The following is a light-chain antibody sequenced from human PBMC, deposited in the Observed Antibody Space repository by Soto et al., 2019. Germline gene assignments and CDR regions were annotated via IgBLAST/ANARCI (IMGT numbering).Light chain of an antibody. CDR1: NIGSKS. CDR3: QVRDISIGHLV. Sequence: SYELTQPPSVSVAPGKTASVACGGSNIGSKSVHWYQKKSGQAPVLVMYYDSDRPSGIPERFSGSNSGNTASLTISRVEAGDDADYSCQVRDISIGHLVFGGGTKLTVL. V-gene: IGLV3-21*01. J-gene: IGLJ3*02. CDR2: YDS.